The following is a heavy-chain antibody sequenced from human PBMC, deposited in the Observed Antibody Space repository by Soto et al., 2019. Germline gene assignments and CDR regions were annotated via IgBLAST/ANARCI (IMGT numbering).Heavy chain of an antibody. Sequence: SETLSLTCTVSGGSISSSSYYWGWIRQPPGKGLEWIGSIYYSGSTYYNPSLKSRVTISVDTSKNQFSLKLSSVTAADTAVYYCARGGSSGYDYFDYWGQGTLVTVSS. CDR2: IYYSGST. J-gene: IGHJ4*02. CDR3: ARGGSSGYDYFDY. CDR1: GGSISSSSYY. V-gene: IGHV4-39*01. D-gene: IGHD3-22*01.